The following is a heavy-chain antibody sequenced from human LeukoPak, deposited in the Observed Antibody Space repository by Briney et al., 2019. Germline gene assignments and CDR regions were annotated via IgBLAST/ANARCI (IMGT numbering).Heavy chain of an antibody. Sequence: GGSLRVSCAATGFTFSSYGMHWVRQAPGKGLELVAVIWYDGSNKYYADSVKGRFTISRDNSKNTLYLQMNSLRAEDTAVYYCARESTMVRGVPIDYWGQGTLVTVSS. D-gene: IGHD3-10*01. CDR1: GFTFSSYG. CDR2: IWYDGSNK. J-gene: IGHJ4*02. CDR3: ARESTMVRGVPIDY. V-gene: IGHV3-33*01.